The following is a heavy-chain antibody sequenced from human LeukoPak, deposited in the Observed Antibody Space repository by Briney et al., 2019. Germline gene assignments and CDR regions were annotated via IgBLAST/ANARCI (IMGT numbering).Heavy chain of an antibody. D-gene: IGHD5/OR15-5a*01. CDR3: ARILVSGSFDV. J-gene: IGHJ3*01. CDR2: IDGGATVT. V-gene: IGHV3-23*01. CDR1: GFTFSSYA. Sequence: QPGGSLRLSCAASGFTFSSYALIWVRQAPGKGLEWVSAIDGGATVTFYADSVKGRFTVSRDNSKNTLYLQMNSLRDEDTAIYYCARILVSGSFDVWGQGTMVTVSS.